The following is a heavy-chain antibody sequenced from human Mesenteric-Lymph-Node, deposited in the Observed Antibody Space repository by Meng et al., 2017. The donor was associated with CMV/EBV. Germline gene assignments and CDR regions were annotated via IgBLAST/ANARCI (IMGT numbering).Heavy chain of an antibody. V-gene: IGHV3-30*02. CDR1: GFTFSIYG. CDR3: VKDRGVPYYESLTGYSYFDY. J-gene: IGHJ4*02. CDR2: ISNDGSNK. Sequence: GGSLRLSCAASGFTFSIYGMHWVRQAPGKGLEWVTFISNDGSNKYYGDSVKGRFTISRDNSKNTLYLQMNSLRAEDTSVYYCVKDRGVPYYESLTGYSYFDYWGQGALVTVSS. D-gene: IGHD3-9*01.